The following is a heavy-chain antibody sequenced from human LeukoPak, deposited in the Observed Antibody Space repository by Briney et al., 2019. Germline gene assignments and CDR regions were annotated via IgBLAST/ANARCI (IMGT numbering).Heavy chain of an antibody. CDR3: ATGAARKRNWFDP. V-gene: IGHV4-34*01. CDR1: GGSFSGYY. D-gene: IGHD6-6*01. J-gene: IGHJ5*02. CDR2: ISHSGST. Sequence: SETLSLTCAVYGGSFSGYYWSWIRQPPGKGLECIGEISHSGSTNYNPSLKSRVTISVDTSKNQFSLKLSSVTAADTAVYYCATGAARKRNWFDPWGQGTLVTVSS.